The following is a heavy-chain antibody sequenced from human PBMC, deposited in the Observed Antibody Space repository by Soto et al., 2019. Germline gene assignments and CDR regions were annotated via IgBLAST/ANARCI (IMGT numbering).Heavy chain of an antibody. Sequence: PGGSLRLSCEASGFTFTNYAMSWVRQAPGKGLEWVSAISGSGSSTYYADSVKGRFTISRDNSKSALYLQMNSLRAEDTAVYYCAKGVGTTWRPAFDYWGQGTLVTVSS. CDR3: AKGVGTTWRPAFDY. CDR2: ISGSGSST. V-gene: IGHV3-23*01. J-gene: IGHJ4*02. CDR1: GFTFTNYA. D-gene: IGHD1-26*01.